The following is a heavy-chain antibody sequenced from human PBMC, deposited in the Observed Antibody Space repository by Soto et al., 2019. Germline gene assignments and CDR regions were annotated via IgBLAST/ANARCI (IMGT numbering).Heavy chain of an antibody. J-gene: IGHJ5*02. Sequence: QVQLVQSGAEVKKPGASVKVSCKGSGYTFTSYLINWVRQATGQGLEWMGWMNPNSGNTGYAQTLQGRVTMTWDTSISTAYMELSSLRFEDTAMYYCARENISSTKNWLDPWGQGTLVTVSS. CDR1: GYTFTSYL. CDR3: ARENISSTKNWLDP. CDR2: MNPNSGNT. D-gene: IGHD6-6*01. V-gene: IGHV1-8*01.